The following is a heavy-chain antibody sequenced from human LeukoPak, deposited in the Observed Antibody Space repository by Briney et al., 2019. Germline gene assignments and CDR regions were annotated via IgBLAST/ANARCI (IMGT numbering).Heavy chain of an antibody. CDR2: ISHDGSNN. J-gene: IGHJ4*02. Sequence: GGSLRLSCAASGFTFSNYGMHWVRQAPGKGLEWVVVISHDGSNNNYADSVEGRFTISRDNSKNTLYLQMNSLRAEDTAVYYCARVSFGGYSLYFDYWGQGTLVTVSS. CDR1: GFTFSNYG. CDR3: ARVSFGGYSLYFDY. D-gene: IGHD3-22*01. V-gene: IGHV3-30*03.